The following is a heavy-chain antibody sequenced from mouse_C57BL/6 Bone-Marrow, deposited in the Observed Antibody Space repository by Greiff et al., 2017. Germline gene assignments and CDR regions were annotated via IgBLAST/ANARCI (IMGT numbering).Heavy chain of an antibody. Sequence: QVQLQQPGAELVKPGASVKLSCKASGYTFTSYWMQWVKQRPGQGLEWIGEIDPSDSYTNYNQKFKGKATLTVDTASSTAYMQLSSLTSEDSAVYYCAGYYVSSSFAYWGQGTLVTVSA. V-gene: IGHV1-50*01. D-gene: IGHD1-1*01. CDR3: AGYYVSSSFAY. J-gene: IGHJ3*01. CDR1: GYTFTSYW. CDR2: IDPSDSYT.